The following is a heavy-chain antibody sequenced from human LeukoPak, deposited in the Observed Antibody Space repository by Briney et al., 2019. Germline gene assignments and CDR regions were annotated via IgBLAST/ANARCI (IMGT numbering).Heavy chain of an antibody. Sequence: VASVKVSCKASGGIFSSHAIRSVRQTPGQGLEWMGRIIPRLDIAIYAQMFQGRVTITADKATTTAYMELTSLRSEDTAVYYCARIRTGTTYYYAMDVWGQGTTVTVSS. CDR2: IIPRLDIA. CDR1: GGIFSSHA. V-gene: IGHV1-69*04. J-gene: IGHJ6*02. D-gene: IGHD1-1*01. CDR3: ARIRTGTTYYYAMDV.